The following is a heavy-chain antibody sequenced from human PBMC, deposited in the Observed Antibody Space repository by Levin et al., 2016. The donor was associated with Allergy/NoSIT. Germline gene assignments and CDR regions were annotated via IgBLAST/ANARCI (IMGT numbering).Heavy chain of an antibody. D-gene: IGHD2-2*01. CDR2: IKQDGSEK. CDR3: ARVLSNIVVVPAEIQYYYYYGMDV. Sequence: VRQMPGKGLEWVANIKQDGSEKYYVDSVKGRFTISRDNAKNSLYLQMNSLRAEDTAVYYCARVLSNIVVVPAEIQYYYYYGMDVWGQGTTVTVSS. J-gene: IGHJ6*02. V-gene: IGHV3-7*05.